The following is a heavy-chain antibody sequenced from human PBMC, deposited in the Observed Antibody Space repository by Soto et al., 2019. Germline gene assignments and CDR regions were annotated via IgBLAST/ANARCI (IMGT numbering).Heavy chain of an antibody. D-gene: IGHD3-10*01. CDR2: IYYSGST. J-gene: IGHJ4*02. V-gene: IGHV4-30-4*01. CDR1: GGSISSGDYY. CDR3: ARQRRYYDGSGSYFPLDY. Sequence: QVQLQESGPGLVKPSQTLSLTCTVSGGSISSGDYYWSWIRQPPGKGLEWIGYIYYSGSTYYNPSLKSRVTISVDTSKNQFSLKLSSVTAADTAVYYCARQRRYYDGSGSYFPLDYWGQGTLVTVSS.